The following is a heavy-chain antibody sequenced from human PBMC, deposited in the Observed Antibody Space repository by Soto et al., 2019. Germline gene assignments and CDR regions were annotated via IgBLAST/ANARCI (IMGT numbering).Heavy chain of an antibody. CDR3: ARDPGYCSGGSCLRWFDP. Sequence: QVQLQEAGPGLVKPSQTLSLTCTVSGGSISSGGYYWSWIRQHPGKGLEWIGYIYYSGSTYYTPSPQSRVTISVDTSKNQFSLKLSSVTAADTAVYYCARDPGYCSGGSCLRWFDPWGQGTLVTVSS. CDR1: GGSISSGGYY. D-gene: IGHD2-15*01. J-gene: IGHJ5*02. V-gene: IGHV4-31*03. CDR2: IYYSGST.